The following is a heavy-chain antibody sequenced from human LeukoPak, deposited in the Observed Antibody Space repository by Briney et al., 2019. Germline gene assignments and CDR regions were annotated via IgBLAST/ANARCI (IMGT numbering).Heavy chain of an antibody. CDR1: GFTFSTYE. V-gene: IGHV3-23*01. J-gene: IGHJ4*02. Sequence: TGGSLRLSCAASGFTFSTYEMNWVRQAPGKGLEWASAISGSGGSTYYADSVKGRFTISRDNSKNTLYLQMNSLRAEDTAVYYCAKGPDYFGLSPFDYWDQGTLVTVSS. D-gene: IGHD3-9*01. CDR3: AKGPDYFGLSPFDY. CDR2: ISGSGGST.